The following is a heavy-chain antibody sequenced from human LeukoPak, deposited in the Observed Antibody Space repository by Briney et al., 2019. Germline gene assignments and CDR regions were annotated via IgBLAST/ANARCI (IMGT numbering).Heavy chain of an antibody. D-gene: IGHD3-10*01. CDR3: ARDSFYGSGSEAGDAFDI. V-gene: IGHV4-59*01. CDR1: GGSISSYY. J-gene: IGHJ3*02. CDR2: IYYSGST. Sequence: SETLSRTCTVSGGSISSYYWSWIRQPPGKGLEWIGYIYYSGSTNYNPSLKSRVTISVDTSKNQFSLKLSSVTAADTAVYYCARDSFYGSGSEAGDAFDIWGQGTMVTVSS.